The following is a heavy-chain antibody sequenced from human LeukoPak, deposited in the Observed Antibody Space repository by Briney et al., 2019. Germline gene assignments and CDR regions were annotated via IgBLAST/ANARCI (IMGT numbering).Heavy chain of an antibody. V-gene: IGHV3-21*01. J-gene: IGHJ4*02. D-gene: IGHD1-26*01. CDR1: GFTFSSYS. CDR3: ARDPEWELLSFDY. Sequence: PGGSLRLSCAASGFTFSSYSMNWVRQAPGKGLEWVSSISSSSSYIYYADSVKGRFTTSRDNAKNSLYLQMNSLRAEDTAVYYCARDPEWELLSFDYWGQGTLVTVSS. CDR2: ISSSSSYI.